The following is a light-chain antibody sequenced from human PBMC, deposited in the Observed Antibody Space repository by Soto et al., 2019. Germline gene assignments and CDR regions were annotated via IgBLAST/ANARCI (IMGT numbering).Light chain of an antibody. CDR2: WAS. CDR3: QQHYSTPYT. J-gene: IGKJ2*01. CDR1: QSVLYSSNNKNY. Sequence: DIVMTQSPDSLAVSLGERATINCKSSQSVLYSSNNKNYLAWYQQTPGQPPKLLIYWASTREAGVPDRLSGSGSVTDFNLTISSLQAEDGAVSDCQQHYSTPYTVGQGTKLEIK. V-gene: IGKV4-1*01.